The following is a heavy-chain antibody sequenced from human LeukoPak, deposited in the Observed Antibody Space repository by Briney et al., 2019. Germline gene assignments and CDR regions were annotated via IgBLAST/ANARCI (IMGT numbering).Heavy chain of an antibody. CDR1: GFTFSSYA. CDR2: ISGSGGST. Sequence: PGGSLRLSCAASGFTFSSYAMSWVRQAPGKGLERVSAISGSGGSTYYADSVKGRFTISRDNSKNTLYLKMNSLRAEDTAVYYCAKERFGQQLPGWFDPWGQGTLVTVSS. J-gene: IGHJ5*02. CDR3: AKERFGQQLPGWFDP. D-gene: IGHD6-13*01. V-gene: IGHV3-23*01.